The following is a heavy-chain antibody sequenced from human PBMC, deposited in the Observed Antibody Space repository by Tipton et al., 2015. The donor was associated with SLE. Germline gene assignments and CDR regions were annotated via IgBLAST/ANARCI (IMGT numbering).Heavy chain of an antibody. CDR3: ARDRDIVLEPVPIPPAFDI. CDR1: GGSITTRSYY. CDR2: ISSSGAT. J-gene: IGHJ3*02. V-gene: IGHV4-39*07. Sequence: TLSLTCIASGGSITTRSYYWGWIRQPPGKGLEWIASISSSGATYYNPSLKSRVIISLDTSRNHFSLKLTSVTAADTAVYFCARDRDIVLEPVPIPPAFDIWGQGTTVTVSS. D-gene: IGHD2-8*02.